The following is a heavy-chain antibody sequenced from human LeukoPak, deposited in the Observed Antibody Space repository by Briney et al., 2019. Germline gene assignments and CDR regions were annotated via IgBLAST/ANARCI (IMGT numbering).Heavy chain of an antibody. Sequence: GGSLRLSCVASEFTFSSYSMNWVRQAPGKGLEWVSYISSSSSTIYYADSVKGRFTISRDNAMKSLYLEMNSLRAEDSGLYYCTRDLQGSRLYLVGSQNDWGQGTLVTVSS. CDR3: TRDLQGSRLYLVGSQND. CDR1: EFTFSSYS. V-gene: IGHV3-48*04. CDR2: ISSSSSTI. J-gene: IGHJ4*02. D-gene: IGHD1-26*01.